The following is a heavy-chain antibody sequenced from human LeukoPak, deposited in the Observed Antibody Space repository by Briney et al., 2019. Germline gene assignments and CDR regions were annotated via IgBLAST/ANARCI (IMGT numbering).Heavy chain of an antibody. CDR1: GGSISNYY. J-gene: IGHJ4*02. CDR3: ARNYYDSSGYLVYFDY. Sequence: SETLSLTCTVSGGSISNYYWSWIRQPPGKGLEWIGYIYYSGSTNYNPSLKSRVTISVDTSKNQFSLKLSSVTAADTAVYYCARNYYDSSGYLVYFDYWGQGTLVTVSS. D-gene: IGHD3-22*01. CDR2: IYYSGST. V-gene: IGHV4-59*01.